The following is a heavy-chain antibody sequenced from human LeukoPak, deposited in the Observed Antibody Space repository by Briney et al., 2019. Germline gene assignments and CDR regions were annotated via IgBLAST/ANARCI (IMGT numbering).Heavy chain of an antibody. J-gene: IGHJ4*02. D-gene: IGHD2-21*02. CDR3: ARLCGGGCYDDY. CDR2: IIPIFGIA. Sequence: ASVKVSCKASGGTFSSYAISWVRQAPGQGLEWMGRIIPIFGIANYAQKFQGRVTITADKSTSTAYMELSSLRSEDTAVYYCARLCGGGCYDDYWGQGTLVTVSS. CDR1: GGTFSSYA. V-gene: IGHV1-69*04.